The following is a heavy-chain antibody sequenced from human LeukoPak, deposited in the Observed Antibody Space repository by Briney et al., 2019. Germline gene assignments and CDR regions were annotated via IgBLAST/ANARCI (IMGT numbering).Heavy chain of an antibody. CDR1: GFTFSSYW. J-gene: IGHJ4*02. CDR3: ARDPYDSSWGLCYFDY. V-gene: IGHV3-7*04. CDR2: IKQDGSDK. D-gene: IGHD3-22*01. Sequence: GGPLRLSCAASGFTFSSYWMSWVRQAPGKGLEWVANIKQDGSDKYYVDAVTGQCTMSRDNAKNSLYLQMNSLRAEDTAVYYCARDPYDSSWGLCYFDYWGQGNLGSVSS.